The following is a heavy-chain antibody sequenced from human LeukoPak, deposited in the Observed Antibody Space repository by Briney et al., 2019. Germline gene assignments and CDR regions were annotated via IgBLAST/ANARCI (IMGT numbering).Heavy chain of an antibody. CDR1: GGSISSYY. J-gene: IGHJ6*03. CDR3: ARVAYTEVYYYYVDV. CDR2: IYYSGST. D-gene: IGHD4-11*01. Sequence: PSETLSLTCTVSGGSISSYYWSWIRQPPGKGLEWIGYIYYSGSTNYNPSLKSRVTISVDTSKNHFSLKLSSVTAADTAVYYCARVAYTEVYYYYVDVWGKGTTVTVSS. V-gene: IGHV4-59*01.